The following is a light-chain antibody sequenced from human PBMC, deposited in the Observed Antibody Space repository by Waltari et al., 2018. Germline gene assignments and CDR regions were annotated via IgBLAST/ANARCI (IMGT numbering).Light chain of an antibody. CDR1: QSVSSN. Sequence: EIVMTQSPVTLSVSPGERATLSCRASQSVSSNLAWYQQKPGQAPRLLIYGASTRATGIPARFSGSWSGTEFTLTISSMQSEDFAVYYCQQYNNWPPITFGQGTRLEIK. J-gene: IGKJ5*01. CDR3: QQYNNWPPIT. CDR2: GAS. V-gene: IGKV3-15*01.